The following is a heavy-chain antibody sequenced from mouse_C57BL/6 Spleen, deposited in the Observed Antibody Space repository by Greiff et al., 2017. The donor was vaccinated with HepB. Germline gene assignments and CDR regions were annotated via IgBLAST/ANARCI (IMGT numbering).Heavy chain of an antibody. J-gene: IGHJ2*01. V-gene: IGHV2-2*01. CDR2: IWSGGST. D-gene: IGHD2-3*01. CDR3: ARNAYDGNYLDY. CDR1: GFSLTSYG. Sequence: QVQLKQSGPGLVQPSQSLSITCTVSGFSLTSYGVHWVRQSPGKGLEWLGVIWSGGSTDYNAAFISRLSISKDNSKIQVFFKMNSMQADDTAIYYCARNAYDGNYLDYWGQGTTLTVSS.